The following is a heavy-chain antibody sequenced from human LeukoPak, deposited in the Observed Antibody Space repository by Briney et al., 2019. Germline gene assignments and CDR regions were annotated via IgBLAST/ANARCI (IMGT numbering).Heavy chain of an antibody. V-gene: IGHV4-61*01. CDR1: GDSVGSRNYY. D-gene: IGHD2-15*01. CDR2: IYYSGST. J-gene: IGHJ4*02. CDR3: ARYCSGGRCYLDS. Sequence: SETLSLTCTVSGDSVGSRNYYWSWIRQPPGKGPEWIGYIYYSGSTNYNPSLQSRVTIPLDTSKNQFSLKLSSVAAADTAVYFCARYCSGGRCYLDSWGQGTLVTVSS.